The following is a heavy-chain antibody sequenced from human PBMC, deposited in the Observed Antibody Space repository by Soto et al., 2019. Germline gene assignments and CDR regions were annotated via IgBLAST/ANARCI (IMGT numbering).Heavy chain of an antibody. CDR2: ISYDGSNK. J-gene: IGHJ6*02. Sequence: QVQLVESGGGVVQPGRSLRLSCAASGFTFSSYGMHWVRQAPGKGLEWVAVISYDGSNKYYADSVKGRFTISRDNSKNTLYLQMNGLRAEDTVVYYCAKDNDVSYPGRYYYGMDVWGQGTTVTVSS. V-gene: IGHV3-30*18. CDR1: GFTFSSYG. D-gene: IGHD2-8*01. CDR3: AKDNDVSYPGRYYYGMDV.